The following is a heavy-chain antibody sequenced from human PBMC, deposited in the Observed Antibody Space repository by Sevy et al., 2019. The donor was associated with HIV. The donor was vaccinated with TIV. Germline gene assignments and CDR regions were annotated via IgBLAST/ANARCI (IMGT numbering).Heavy chain of an antibody. Sequence: GGSLRLSCAASGFIFTNYGMHWVRQAPGKGLEWVAVVSYDGSTKYYAGSVRGRLSVSRDNSKNMVYLQMNSLRVEDTAVYYCAKGSKATGSAFDIWGQGTMVTVSS. CDR2: VSYDGSTK. J-gene: IGHJ3*02. CDR1: GFIFTNYG. V-gene: IGHV3-30*18. CDR3: AKGSKATGSAFDI. D-gene: IGHD1-1*01.